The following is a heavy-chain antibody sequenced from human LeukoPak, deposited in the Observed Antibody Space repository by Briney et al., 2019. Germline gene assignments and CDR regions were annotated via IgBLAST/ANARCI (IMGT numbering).Heavy chain of an antibody. D-gene: IGHD3-10*01. V-gene: IGHV4-4*07. J-gene: IGHJ5*02. Sequence: SETLSLTCTVSGGSISSYYWSWIRQPAGKGLEWIGRIYTSGGTNYNPSLKSRVTMSVDTSKNQFSLKLSSVTAADTAVYYCARDLWFGGEDRFDPWGQGTLVTVSS. CDR1: GGSISSYY. CDR3: ARDLWFGGEDRFDP. CDR2: IYTSGGT.